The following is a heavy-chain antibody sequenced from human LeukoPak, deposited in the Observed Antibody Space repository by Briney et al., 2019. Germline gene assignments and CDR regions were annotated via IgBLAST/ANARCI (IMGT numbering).Heavy chain of an antibody. V-gene: IGHV3-23*01. CDR3: AKFCDILTGYFDY. J-gene: IGHJ4*02. Sequence: GGSLGLSCAASGFTFTSYAMSWVRQSPGKGLEWVSAISGGGGTTYYAYYADSVKGRFTISRDNSKNTLYLQMNSLRAEDTAVYYCAKFCDILTGYFDYWGQGTLVTVSS. CDR1: GFTFTSYA. CDR2: ISGGGGTTYYA. D-gene: IGHD3-9*01.